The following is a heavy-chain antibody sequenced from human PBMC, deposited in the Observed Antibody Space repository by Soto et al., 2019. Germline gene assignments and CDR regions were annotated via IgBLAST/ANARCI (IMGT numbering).Heavy chain of an antibody. Sequence: QVQLVESGGGVVQPGRSLRLSCAASGFTFSSYGMHWVRQAPGKGLEWVAVISYEGSNKYYAESVKGRFTISRDNSKNPLYLQMSSLRAEDTAVYYCAKTSGYCSGNNCYWGTFDIWGQGTLVTVSS. CDR1: GFTFSSYG. CDR2: ISYEGSNK. J-gene: IGHJ3*02. CDR3: AKTSGYCSGNNCYWGTFDI. D-gene: IGHD2-15*01. V-gene: IGHV3-30*18.